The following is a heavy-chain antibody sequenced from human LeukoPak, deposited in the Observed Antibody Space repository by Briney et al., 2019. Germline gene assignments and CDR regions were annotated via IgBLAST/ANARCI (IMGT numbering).Heavy chain of an antibody. CDR1: GYTFIDYY. V-gene: IGHV1-2*02. CDR2: SNLKSGGT. Sequence: ASVKVSCKASGYTFIDYYMHWVRQAPGHGLEWLGGSNLKSGGTHYVQKFQGRVTMTRDTSISTAYMELSSLRSDDTAVYYCTRGGDYEGPNYFDYWGQGTLVTVPS. D-gene: IGHD3-22*01. CDR3: TRGGDYEGPNYFDY. J-gene: IGHJ4*02.